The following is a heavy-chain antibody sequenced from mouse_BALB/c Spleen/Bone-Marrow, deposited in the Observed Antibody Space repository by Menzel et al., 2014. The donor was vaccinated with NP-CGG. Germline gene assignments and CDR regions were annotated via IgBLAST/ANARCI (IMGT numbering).Heavy chain of an antibody. D-gene: IGHD1-1*01. CDR3: AREGGYYYGSSPYFDV. J-gene: IGHJ1*01. CDR2: INPYNGDT. V-gene: IGHV1-20*02. Sequence: VQLQQSGPELVKPGASVKISCKASGYSFTGYFMNWVMQSHGKSLEWIGRINPYNGDTFYNQKFKGKATVTVDKSSSTAHMELRSCASEDSAVYGCAREGGYYYGSSPYFDVWGAGTTVTVSS. CDR1: GYSFTGYF.